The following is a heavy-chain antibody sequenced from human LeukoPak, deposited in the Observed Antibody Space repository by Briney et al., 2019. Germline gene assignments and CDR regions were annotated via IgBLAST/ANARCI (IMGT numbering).Heavy chain of an antibody. CDR2: IYHSGST. J-gene: IGHJ4*02. CDR3: ARGPFTYDYGDYGAFDY. D-gene: IGHD4-17*01. V-gene: IGHV4-4*02. CDR1: GGSISSSNW. Sequence: SGTLSLTCAVSGGSISSSNWWSWVRQPPGKGLEWIGEIYHSGSTNYNPSLKSRVTISVDKSKNQFSLKLSSVTAADTAVYYCARGPFTYDYGDYGAFDYWGQGTLVTVSS.